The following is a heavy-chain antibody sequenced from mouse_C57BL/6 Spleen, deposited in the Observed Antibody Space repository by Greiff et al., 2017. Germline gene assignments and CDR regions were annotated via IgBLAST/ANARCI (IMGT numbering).Heavy chain of an antibody. CDR2: IDPSDSYT. CDR3: ARSGERYFDY. Sequence: VQLQPPGAELVMPGASVKLSCKASGYTFTSYWMHWVKQRPGQGLEWIGEIDPSDSYTNYNQKFKGKSTLTVDKSSSTAYMQLSSLTSEDSAVYYCARSGERYFDYWGQGTTLTVSS. V-gene: IGHV1-69*01. CDR1: GYTFTSYW. D-gene: IGHD3-1*01. J-gene: IGHJ2*01.